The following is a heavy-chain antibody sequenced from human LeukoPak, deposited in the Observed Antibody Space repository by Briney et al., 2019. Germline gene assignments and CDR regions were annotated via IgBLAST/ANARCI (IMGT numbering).Heavy chain of an antibody. CDR1: GGSISSNY. D-gene: IGHD6-19*01. Sequence: PSETLSLTCTVSGGSISSNYWSWIRQPPGKGLEWIGYIYDSGTTNYNPSLKSRATISEDMSKNQFSLKVRSVTAADTAVYYCARSTDGWSYFDHWGQGILVTVSS. J-gene: IGHJ4*02. CDR3: ARSTDGWSYFDH. CDR2: IYDSGTT. V-gene: IGHV4-59*01.